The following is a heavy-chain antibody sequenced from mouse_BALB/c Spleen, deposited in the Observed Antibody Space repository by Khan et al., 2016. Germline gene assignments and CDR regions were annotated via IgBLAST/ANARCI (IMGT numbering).Heavy chain of an antibody. Sequence: EVQLQESGPSLVKPSQTLSLTCSVTGDSITSGYWNWIRKFPGIKLEYMGYITYSGSTYYNPSLKSRISITRDTSKNQYFLQLITVTTEDTATYYSARYDGSSSVRGMDYWGQGTSVTVS. V-gene: IGHV3-8*02. CDR1: GDSITSGY. CDR3: ARYDGSSSVRGMDY. D-gene: IGHD1-1*01. J-gene: IGHJ4*01. CDR2: ITYSGST.